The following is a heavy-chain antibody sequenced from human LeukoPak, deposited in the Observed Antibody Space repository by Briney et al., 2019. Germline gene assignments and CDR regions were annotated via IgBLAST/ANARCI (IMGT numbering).Heavy chain of an antibody. CDR1: EFSVGSNY. V-gene: IGHV3-30*02. CDR2: IRYDGSNK. J-gene: IGHJ4*02. D-gene: IGHD1-26*01. Sequence: GGSLRLSCAASEFSVGSNYMTWVRQAPGKGLEWVAFIRYDGSNKYYADSVKGRFTISRDNSKNTLYLQMNSLRAEDTAVYYCAKDRPLGGSYNGPPTFDYWGQGTLVTVSS. CDR3: AKDRPLGGSYNGPPTFDY.